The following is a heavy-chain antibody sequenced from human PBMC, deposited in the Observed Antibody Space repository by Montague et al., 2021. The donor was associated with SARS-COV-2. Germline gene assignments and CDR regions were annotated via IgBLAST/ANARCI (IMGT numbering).Heavy chain of an antibody. CDR3: ARERQEVGIYFDP. V-gene: IGHV4-39*07. J-gene: IGHJ5*02. D-gene: IGHD1-1*01. CDR1: GGSMSTVNYY. Sequence: SETLSLTCTVSGGSMSTVNYYWGWVRQTPGKGLDWVGSISYSGATYYNPSLETRVSISRDTSKSQFSLELRSVTAVDTAVYYCARERQEVGIYFDPWGHGTLVTVSS. CDR2: ISYSGAT.